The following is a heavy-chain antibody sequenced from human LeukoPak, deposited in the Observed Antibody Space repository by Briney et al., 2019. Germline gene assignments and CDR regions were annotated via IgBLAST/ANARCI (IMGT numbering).Heavy chain of an antibody. V-gene: IGHV1-8*01. Sequence: ASVKVSCKASGYTFTSYVINWVRQATGQGLEWMGWMNPNSGNTGYAQKFQGRVTMTRNTSISTAYMELSSRRSEDTAVYYCAIRPVGYCSSTSCYYYWFDPWGQGTLVTVSS. CDR1: GYTFTSYV. CDR2: MNPNSGNT. CDR3: AIRPVGYCSSTSCYYYWFDP. J-gene: IGHJ5*02. D-gene: IGHD2-2*01.